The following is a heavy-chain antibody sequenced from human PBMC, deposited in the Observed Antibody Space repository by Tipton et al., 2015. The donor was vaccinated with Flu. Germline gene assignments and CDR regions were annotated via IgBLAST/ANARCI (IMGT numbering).Heavy chain of an antibody. CDR2: ISVYNDNT. V-gene: IGHV1-18*01. Sequence: QVQLVQSGAEVKKPGASVKISCKASGFIFTNYGISWVRQAPGQGLEWMGWISVYNDNTKFAQKFRDRVTMITDTSTTTAYMELRSLRSDDTAVYYCARAGPRRDTITHFDYWGQGTLVTVSS. J-gene: IGHJ4*02. D-gene: IGHD5-12*01. CDR1: GFIFTNYG. CDR3: ARAGPRRDTITHFDY.